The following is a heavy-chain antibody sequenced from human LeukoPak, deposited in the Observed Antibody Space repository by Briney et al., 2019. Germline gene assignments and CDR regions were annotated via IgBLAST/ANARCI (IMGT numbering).Heavy chain of an antibody. CDR3: ARVNHYYYYYGMDV. CDR1: GGSISSYF. V-gene: IGHV4-4*07. CDR2: IYTSGST. D-gene: IGHD1-14*01. Sequence: PSETLSLTCTVSGGSISSYFWSWIRQPAGKGLEWIGRIYTSGSTNYNPSLKSRVTMSVDTSKNQFSLKLSSVTAADTAVYYCARVNHYYYYYGMDVWGQGTTVTVSS. J-gene: IGHJ6*02.